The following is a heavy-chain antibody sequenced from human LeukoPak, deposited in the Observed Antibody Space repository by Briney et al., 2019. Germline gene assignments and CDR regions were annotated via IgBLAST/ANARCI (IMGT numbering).Heavy chain of an antibody. CDR1: GGTFSSYA. CDR2: IIPIFGTA. D-gene: IGHD4-17*01. V-gene: IGHV1-69*13. CDR3: ARGEPNKRADYGDSGFDP. J-gene: IGHJ5*02. Sequence: SVKVSCKASGGTFSSYAISWVRQAPGQGLEWMGGIIPIFGTANCAQKFQGRVTITADESTSTAYMELSSLRSEDTAVYYCARGEPNKRADYGDSGFDPWGQGTLVTVSS.